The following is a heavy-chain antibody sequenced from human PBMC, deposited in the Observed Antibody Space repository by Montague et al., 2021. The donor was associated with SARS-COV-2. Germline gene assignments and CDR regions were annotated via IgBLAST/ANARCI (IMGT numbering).Heavy chain of an antibody. CDR1: GGSFSGYY. Sequence: SETLSLTCVVYGGSFSGYYWSWIRQPPGKGLEWIGEINHSGSTNYNPSLKSRVTISVDTSKNQFSLKLSSVTAADTAVYYCARGPITVTTFYYYYGMDVWGQGTTVTVSS. CDR3: ARGPITVTTFYYYYGMDV. CDR2: INHSGST. D-gene: IGHD4-17*01. V-gene: IGHV4-34*01. J-gene: IGHJ6*02.